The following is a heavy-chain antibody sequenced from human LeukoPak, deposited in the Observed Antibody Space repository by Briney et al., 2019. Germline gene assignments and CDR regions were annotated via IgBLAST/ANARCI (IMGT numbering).Heavy chain of an antibody. V-gene: IGHV4-39*07. Sequence: SETLSLTCTVSGGSISSSSYYWGWIRQPPGKGLEWIGSIYYSGSTYYNPSLKSRVTISVDTSKNQFSLKLSSVTAADTAVYYCARENYDFWSGPDAFDIWGQGTMVTVSS. D-gene: IGHD3-3*01. CDR2: IYYSGST. J-gene: IGHJ3*02. CDR3: ARENYDFWSGPDAFDI. CDR1: GGSISSSSYY.